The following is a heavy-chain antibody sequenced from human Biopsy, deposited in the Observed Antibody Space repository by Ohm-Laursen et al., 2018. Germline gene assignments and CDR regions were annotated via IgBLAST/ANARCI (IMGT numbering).Heavy chain of an antibody. D-gene: IGHD4-23*01. Sequence: TLTLTCTVSGGSFTGHYWSWIRQPPGKGLEWIGHISHTGYTSYKSSLKSRVTISLDTSRKHFSLRLTSLAAADTAVYYCARGSNEYGGLYFPHWGQGTLVTVSS. CDR2: ISHTGYT. CDR3: ARGSNEYGGLYFPH. V-gene: IGHV4-59*11. J-gene: IGHJ1*01. CDR1: GGSFTGHY.